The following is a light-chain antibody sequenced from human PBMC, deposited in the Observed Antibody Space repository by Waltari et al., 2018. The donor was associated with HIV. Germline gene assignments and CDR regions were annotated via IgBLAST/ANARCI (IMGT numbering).Light chain of an antibody. CDR1: SSNIGSNY. CDR3: ATWDDTLSGHVV. J-gene: IGLJ2*01. V-gene: IGLV1-47*01. CDR2: RNN. Sequence: QSVLTQPPSASGTPGQRITISCSGSSSNIGSNYVYWYQQLPGTAPKLLIYRNNQRPSGGPDRFSCSTSGTSASLAISGLRSEDEADYYCATWDDTLSGHVVFGGGTKLNVL.